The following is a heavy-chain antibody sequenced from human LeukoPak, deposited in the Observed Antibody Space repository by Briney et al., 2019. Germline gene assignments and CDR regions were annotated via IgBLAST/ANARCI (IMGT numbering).Heavy chain of an antibody. J-gene: IGHJ3*01. D-gene: IGHD2-8*01. V-gene: IGHV1-18*01. CDR3: ARPMYGVDAFDF. CDR2: ISTYNGNT. Sequence: ASVKVSCKASGYTFTSHGITWVRQAPGQGLEWMGWISTYNGNTDYAQKLQGRVTMTTDTSTSTAYMEVTSLGSDDTAVYYCARPMYGVDAFDFWGQGTTVTVSS. CDR1: GYTFTSHG.